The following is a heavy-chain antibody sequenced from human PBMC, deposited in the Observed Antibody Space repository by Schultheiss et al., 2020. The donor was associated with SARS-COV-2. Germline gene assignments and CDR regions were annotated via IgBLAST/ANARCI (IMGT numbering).Heavy chain of an antibody. Sequence: SGPTLVKPTQTLTLTCTFSGFSLSTSGVGVGWIRQPPGKALERLAHIFSNDEKSYSTSLKSRLTISKDTSKSQVVLTMTNMDPVDTATYYCARIRGGYSYGSIWVYYYYGMDVWGQGTTVTVSS. CDR3: ARIRGGYSYGSIWVYYYYGMDV. D-gene: IGHD5-18*01. V-gene: IGHV2-26*01. CDR2: IFSNDEK. CDR1: GFSLSTSGVG. J-gene: IGHJ6*02.